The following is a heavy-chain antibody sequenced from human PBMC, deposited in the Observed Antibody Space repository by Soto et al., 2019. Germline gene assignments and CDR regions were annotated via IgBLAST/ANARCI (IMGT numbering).Heavy chain of an antibody. CDR3: ARGRYGDY. CDR2: ISAHNGNT. Sequence: QVHLVQSGAEVKKPGASVKVSCKGSGYAFTTYGITWVRQAPGQGLEWMGWISAHNGNTNYAQKLQGRVTVTRDTSTSTAYMKLRSLRSDETAVYYCARGRYGDYWGQGALVTVSS. CDR1: GYAFTTYG. V-gene: IGHV1-18*01. J-gene: IGHJ4*02. D-gene: IGHD1-1*01.